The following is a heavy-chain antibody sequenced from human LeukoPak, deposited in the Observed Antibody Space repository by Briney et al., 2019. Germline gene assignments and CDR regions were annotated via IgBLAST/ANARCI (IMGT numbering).Heavy chain of an antibody. J-gene: IGHJ3*02. CDR2: INTSGGT. CDR1: GGSISSYY. CDR3: ATFQYSSSWPHGAFDI. D-gene: IGHD6-13*01. V-gene: IGHV4-4*07. Sequence: SETLTLTCTVSGGSISSYYWSWIRQPAGKGLEWIGPINTSGGTTYNPYLTSRVTMSVDTSKNQFSLKLSPVTAGDTAVYYCATFQYSSSWPHGAFDIWGRGTMVTVAS.